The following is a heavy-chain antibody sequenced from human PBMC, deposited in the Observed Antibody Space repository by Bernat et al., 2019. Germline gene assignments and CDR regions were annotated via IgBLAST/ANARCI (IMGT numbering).Heavy chain of an antibody. Sequence: QLQLQESGPGLVKPSETLSLTCTVSGGSISSSSYYWGWIRQPPGKGLEWIGSIYYSGSTYYNPSRKSRVTISVDTSKNQLSLWLSSVTAADTAVYYCASSYYYGSGSYLDIWGQGTMVTVSS. CDR2: IYYSGST. CDR3: ASSYYYGSGSYLDI. D-gene: IGHD3-10*01. V-gene: IGHV4-39*01. CDR1: GGSISSSSYY. J-gene: IGHJ3*02.